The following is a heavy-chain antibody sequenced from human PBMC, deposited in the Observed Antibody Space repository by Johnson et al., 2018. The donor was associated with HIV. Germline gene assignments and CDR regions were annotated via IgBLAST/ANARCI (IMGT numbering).Heavy chain of an antibody. CDR1: GFTFSSYA. D-gene: IGHD4-17*01. J-gene: IGHJ3*02. CDR2: ISGSGGTA. Sequence: VQLVESGGGLVQPGRSLRLSCAASGFTFSSYAMRWVRQAPGKGLEWVSVISGSGGTAYYADSVKGRFTISRDNSRNTLYLQINSLRAEDTAVYYCATHLDDYGDTLSDDAFDIWGQGTMVTVSS. V-gene: IGHV3-23*04. CDR3: ATHLDDYGDTLSDDAFDI.